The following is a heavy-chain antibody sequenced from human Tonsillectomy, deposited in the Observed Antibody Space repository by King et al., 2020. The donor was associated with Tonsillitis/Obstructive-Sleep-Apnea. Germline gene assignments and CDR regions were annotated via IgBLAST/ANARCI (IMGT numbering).Heavy chain of an antibody. V-gene: IGHV4-39*01. D-gene: IGHD3-22*01. CDR1: GGSISSSSYY. CDR2: IYYSGST. J-gene: IGHJ4*02. CDR3: ERQKSITMIVVVQIEHIDY. Sequence: PLQESGPGLVKPSETLSLTCTVSGGSISSSSYYWGWIRQPPGKGLEWIGSIYYSGSTYYNPSLKSRVTISVDTSKNQFSLKLSSVTAADTAVYYCERQKSITMIVVVQIEHIDYWGQGTLVTVSS.